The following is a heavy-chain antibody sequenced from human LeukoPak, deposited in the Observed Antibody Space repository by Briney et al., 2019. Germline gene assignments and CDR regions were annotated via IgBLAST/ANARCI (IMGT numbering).Heavy chain of an antibody. V-gene: IGHV4-34*01. J-gene: IGHJ4*02. CDR2: INHSGST. CDR1: GGSFSGYY. CDR3: ARGRQTYYYDSSGNGPFDY. D-gene: IGHD3-22*01. Sequence: SETLSLTCAVYGGSFSGYYWSWFRQPPGKGLEWIGEINHSGSTNYNPSLKSRVTISVDTSKNQFSLKLSSVTAADTAVYYCARGRQTYYYDSSGNGPFDYWGQGTLVTVSS.